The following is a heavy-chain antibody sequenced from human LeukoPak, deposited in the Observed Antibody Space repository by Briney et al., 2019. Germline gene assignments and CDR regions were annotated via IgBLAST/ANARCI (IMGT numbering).Heavy chain of an antibody. V-gene: IGHV3-7*01. Sequence: PGGSPRLSCAASGFSFSSYWMTWVRQAPGKGLEWVANINPDGGKKTYVDSVKGRFTISRDNAKNSLYLQMSSLRVEDTAVYYCASQPAVIDLDCWGQGTLVTVSS. CDR3: ASQPAVIDLDC. CDR1: GFSFSSYW. J-gene: IGHJ4*02. CDR2: INPDGGKK. D-gene: IGHD2/OR15-2a*01.